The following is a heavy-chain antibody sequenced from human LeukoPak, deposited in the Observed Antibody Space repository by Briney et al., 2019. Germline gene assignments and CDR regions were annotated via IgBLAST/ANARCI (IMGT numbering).Heavy chain of an antibody. J-gene: IGHJ2*01. CDR1: GYTFTGNH. D-gene: IGHD2-15*01. Sequence: ASVKVSCKASGYTFTGNHVHWVRQAPGQGLEWMVWIDPNSGGTKYAEKFQDRVTMTSDTSISTAYMELSGLRSDDTAVYFCAKEADIVSFDLWGRGTLVTVSS. CDR3: AKEADIVSFDL. V-gene: IGHV1-2*02. CDR2: IDPNSGGT.